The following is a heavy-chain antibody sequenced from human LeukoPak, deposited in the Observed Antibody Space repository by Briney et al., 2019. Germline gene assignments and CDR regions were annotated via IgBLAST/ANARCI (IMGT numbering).Heavy chain of an antibody. CDR1: GYTFTSYG. Sequence: ASVKVSCKASGYTFTSYGISWVRQAPGQGLEWMGWISAYNGNTNYAQKLQGRVTMTTDTSTSTAYMELSSLRSEDTTVYYCARANPIFGVVLDAFDIWGQGTMVTVSS. CDR3: ARANPIFGVVLDAFDI. CDR2: ISAYNGNT. D-gene: IGHD3-3*01. J-gene: IGHJ3*02. V-gene: IGHV1-18*01.